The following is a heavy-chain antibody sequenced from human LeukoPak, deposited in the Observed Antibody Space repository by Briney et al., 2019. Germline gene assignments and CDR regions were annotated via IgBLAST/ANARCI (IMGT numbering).Heavy chain of an antibody. J-gene: IGHJ3*02. V-gene: IGHV3-23*01. CDR2: ISGSGGST. CDR1: GFTFSSYA. CDR3: AKGMITFGGVIALDAFDI. Sequence: PGGSLRLSCAASGFTFSSYAMSWVRPAPGKGLEWVSAISGSGGSTYYADSVKGRFTISRDNSQNTLYLQMNSLRAEDTAVYYVAKGMITFGGVIALDAFDIWGQGTMVTVSS. D-gene: IGHD3-16*02.